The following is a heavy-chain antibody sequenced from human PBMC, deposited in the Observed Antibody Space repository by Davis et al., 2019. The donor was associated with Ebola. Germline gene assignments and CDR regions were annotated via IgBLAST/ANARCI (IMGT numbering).Heavy chain of an antibody. J-gene: IGHJ6*02. Sequence: ETLSLTCAVYGGSFSGYYWSWIRQPPGKGLEWIGEINHSGSTNYNPSLKSRVTISVDTSKNQFSLKLSSVTAADTAVYYCARDSDGDYRNYYYYYGMDVWGQGTTVTVSS. CDR3: ARDSDGDYRNYYYYYGMDV. D-gene: IGHD4-17*01. CDR1: GGSFSGYY. V-gene: IGHV4-34*01. CDR2: INHSGST.